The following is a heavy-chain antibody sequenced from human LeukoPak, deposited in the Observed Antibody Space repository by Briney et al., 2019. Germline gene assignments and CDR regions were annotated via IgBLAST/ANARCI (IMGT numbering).Heavy chain of an antibody. Sequence: KPSETLSLTCAVYGGSFSGYYWSWIRRPPGKGLEWIGEINHSGSTNYSPSLKSRVTISVDTSKNQFSLKLSSVTAADTAVYYCARGQTIVGATGDFWGQGTLVTVSS. V-gene: IGHV4-34*01. CDR2: INHSGST. CDR1: GGSFSGYY. D-gene: IGHD1-26*01. J-gene: IGHJ4*02. CDR3: ARGQTIVGATGDF.